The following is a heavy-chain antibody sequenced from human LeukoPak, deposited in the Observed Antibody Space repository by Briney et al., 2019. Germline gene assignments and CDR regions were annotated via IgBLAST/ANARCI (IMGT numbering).Heavy chain of an antibody. J-gene: IGHJ4*02. Sequence: PGGSLRLSCAASGFTFSSYAMHWVRQAPGKGLEYVSAISSNGGGTYYANSVKGRFTISRVNSKNTLYLQMGSLRAEDMAVYYCARGGLQLFFGALPFDSWGQGTLVTVSS. CDR3: ARGGLQLFFGALPFDS. CDR2: ISSNGGGT. D-gene: IGHD5-18*01. CDR1: GFTFSSYA. V-gene: IGHV3-64*01.